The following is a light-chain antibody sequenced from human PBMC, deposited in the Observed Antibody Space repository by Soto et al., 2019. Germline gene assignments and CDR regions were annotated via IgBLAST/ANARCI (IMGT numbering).Light chain of an antibody. CDR1: SGYSNYK. CDR3: GAEGGSGSNFVV. Sequence: QLVLTQPPSASASLGASVTLTCTLSSGYSNYKVDWYQQRPGKGPRFVMRVGTGGIVGSKGDGIPDRFSVLGSGLNRYLTIKNIQEEDESDYHCGAEGGSGSNFVVFGGGTKLTVL. CDR2: VGTGGIVG. J-gene: IGLJ2*01. V-gene: IGLV9-49*01.